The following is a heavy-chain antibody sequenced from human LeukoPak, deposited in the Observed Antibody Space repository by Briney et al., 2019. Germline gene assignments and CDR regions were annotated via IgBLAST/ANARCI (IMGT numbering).Heavy chain of an antibody. V-gene: IGHV3-48*03. J-gene: IGHJ4*02. CDR3: ARDKDIVATGCFDY. Sequence: PGRSLRLSCAASGFTFSSYEMNWVRQAPGKGLEWVSHIRSSGSTIYYADSVKGRFTISRDNAKNSLYLQMNSLRAEDTAVYYCARDKDIVATGCFDYWGQGTLVTVSS. D-gene: IGHD5-12*01. CDR2: IRSSGSTI. CDR1: GFTFSSYE.